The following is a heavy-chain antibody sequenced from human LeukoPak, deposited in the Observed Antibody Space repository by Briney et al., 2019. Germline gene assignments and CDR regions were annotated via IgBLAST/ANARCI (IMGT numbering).Heavy chain of an antibody. CDR3: ARDNSGWSRDY. J-gene: IGHJ4*02. CDR2: INWGSNHI. Sequence: GGSLRLSCAASGFTLRSYSMSWVCQAPGKGLEWVSSINWGSNHIYYADAVQGRFTISRDNAKNSLYLQMNSLRAEDTAIYYCARDNSGWSRDYWGQGTLVTVSS. V-gene: IGHV3-21*06. CDR1: GFTLRSYS. D-gene: IGHD6-19*01.